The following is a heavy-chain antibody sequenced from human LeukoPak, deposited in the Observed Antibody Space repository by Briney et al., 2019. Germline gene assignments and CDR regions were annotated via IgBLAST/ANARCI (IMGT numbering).Heavy chain of an antibody. CDR2: ISSSGSYK. Sequence: GGSLRLSCAASGFTFSSYALHWVRQAPGKGLEWVAVISSSGSYKYYAGSVKGRFTVSRDSSKKTLYLQMDSLTPEDTAVYFCARDGIPGTDNYEFDYWGQGTLVTVSS. CDR1: GFTFSSYA. V-gene: IGHV3-30*04. D-gene: IGHD1-7*01. CDR3: ARDGIPGTDNYEFDY. J-gene: IGHJ4*02.